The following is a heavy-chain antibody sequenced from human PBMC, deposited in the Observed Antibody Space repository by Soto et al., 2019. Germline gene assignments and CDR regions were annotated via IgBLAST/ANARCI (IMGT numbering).Heavy chain of an antibody. CDR2: LGGDGFTT. D-gene: IGHD2-2*01. J-gene: IGHJ6*03. CDR3: AKALRPSLNFFYYMDV. CDR1: GFTFGSYA. V-gene: IGHV3-23*01. Sequence: EVQLLESVGNLVEPGGSLRLSRVVSGFTFGSYAMSWVRQAPEKGREWDAILGGDGFTTYYADSVRGRFTISGDKSKSTLFLQMNSLRADDTGVYYCAKALRPSLNFFYYMDVWGRGTSVIVSS.